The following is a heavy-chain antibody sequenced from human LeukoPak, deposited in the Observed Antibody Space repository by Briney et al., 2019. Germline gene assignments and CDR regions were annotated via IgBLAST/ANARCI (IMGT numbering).Heavy chain of an antibody. CDR2: IYYSGST. D-gene: IGHD2-15*01. Sequence: SETLSLTCTVSGGSISSSSYYWGWTRQPPGKGLEWIGSIYYSGSTYYNPSLKSRVTISVDTSKNQFSLKLSSVTAADTAVYYCASRYCSGGSCPFDYWGQGTLVTVSS. J-gene: IGHJ4*02. CDR1: GGSISSSSYY. V-gene: IGHV4-39*01. CDR3: ASRYCSGGSCPFDY.